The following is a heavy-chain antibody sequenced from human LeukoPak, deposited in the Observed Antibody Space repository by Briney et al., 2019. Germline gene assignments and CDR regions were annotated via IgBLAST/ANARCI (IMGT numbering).Heavy chain of an antibody. Sequence: PGGSLRLSCAASGFTFSSYSLSWVRQAPRKGLEWVSYISSSSTTIYYADSVKGRFTISRDNAKNSLYLQMNSLRAEDTAVYYCAKDLFYGDYPNYFDYWGQGTLVTVSS. V-gene: IGHV3-48*01. J-gene: IGHJ4*02. D-gene: IGHD4-17*01. CDR2: ISSSSTTI. CDR1: GFTFSSYS. CDR3: AKDLFYGDYPNYFDY.